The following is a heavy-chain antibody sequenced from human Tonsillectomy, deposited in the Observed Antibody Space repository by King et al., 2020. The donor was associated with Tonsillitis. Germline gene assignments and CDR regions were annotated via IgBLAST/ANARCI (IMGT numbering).Heavy chain of an antibody. CDR2: ISVSGGGT. Sequence: VQSGGSLRLSCAASGFPFSTYAMSWVRQAPGKGLEWVSVISVSGGGTYYADSVKGRFTISRDNSKNTLYLQMTSLRAEDTAVYYCARRVTALDYWGQGTLVTVSS. V-gene: IGHV3-23*01. CDR3: ARRVTALDY. D-gene: IGHD2-21*02. J-gene: IGHJ4*02. CDR1: GFPFSTYA.